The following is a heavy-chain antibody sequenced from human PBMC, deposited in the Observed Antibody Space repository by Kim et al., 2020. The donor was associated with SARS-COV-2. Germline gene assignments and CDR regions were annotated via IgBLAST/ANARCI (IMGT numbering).Heavy chain of an antibody. V-gene: IGHV3-11*06. Sequence: RCTISRDNAKKSLYLQMNSLRAEDTAVYYCARDLIPNSYGRRTQYYFDYWGQGTLVTVSS. D-gene: IGHD5-18*01. J-gene: IGHJ4*02. CDR3: ARDLIPNSYGRRTQYYFDY.